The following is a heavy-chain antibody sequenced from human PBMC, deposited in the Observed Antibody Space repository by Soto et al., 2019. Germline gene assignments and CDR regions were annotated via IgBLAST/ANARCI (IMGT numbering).Heavy chain of an antibody. CDR3: ARPSGWGSGWDFDY. J-gene: IGHJ4*02. CDR1: GYTFTGYY. D-gene: IGHD3-16*01. Sequence: ASVKVSCKASGYTFTGYYMHWVRQAPGQGLEWMGWINPNSGGTNYAQKFQGWVTMTRDTSISTAYMELSRLRSDDTAVYYCARPSGWGSGWDFDYWGEGTLVSVSS. CDR2: INPNSGGT. V-gene: IGHV1-2*04.